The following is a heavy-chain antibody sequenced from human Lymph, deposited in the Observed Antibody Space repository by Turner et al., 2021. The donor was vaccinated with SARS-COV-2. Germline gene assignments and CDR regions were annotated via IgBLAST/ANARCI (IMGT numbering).Heavy chain of an antibody. CDR2: ISGSGGST. J-gene: IGHJ4*02. CDR1: GFTFSSYA. Sequence: EVQLLESGGGLVQPGGSLRLSCAATGFTFSSYAMSWVRQAPGKGVEWVSSISGSGGSTYYADSVKGRLTISRDNSKNTLYLQMNSLRAEDTAVYYCAKDRWTISEGYFDYWGQGTLVTVSS. D-gene: IGHD2-21*01. V-gene: IGHV3-23*01. CDR3: AKDRWTISEGYFDY.